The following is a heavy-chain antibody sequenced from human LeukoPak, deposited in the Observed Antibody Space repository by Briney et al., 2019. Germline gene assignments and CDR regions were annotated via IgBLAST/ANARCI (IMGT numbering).Heavy chain of an antibody. Sequence: PSETLSLTCTVSGGSISSYYWSWIRQPPGKGLEWIGYIYYSGSTNYNPSLKSRVTISVDTSKNQFSLKLSSVTAADTAVYYCARGLYSSSWYVPAGYWGQGTLVTVSS. CDR1: GGSISSYY. CDR3: ARGLYSSSWYVPAGY. J-gene: IGHJ4*02. CDR2: IYYSGST. V-gene: IGHV4-59*12. D-gene: IGHD6-13*01.